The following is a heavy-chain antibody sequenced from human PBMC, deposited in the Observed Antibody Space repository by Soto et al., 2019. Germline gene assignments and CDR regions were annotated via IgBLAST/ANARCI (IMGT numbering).Heavy chain of an antibody. Sequence: QVQLVQSGAEVKKPGSSVKVSCKASGGTFSSYAISWVRQAPGQGLEWMGGIIPIFGTANYAQKFQGRVAITADESTSTADMELSSLRSEDTAVYYCAREEGYYDFWSGYTFDYWGQGTLVTVAS. CDR1: GGTFSSYA. V-gene: IGHV1-69*12. J-gene: IGHJ4*02. CDR3: AREEGYYDFWSGYTFDY. CDR2: IIPIFGTA. D-gene: IGHD3-3*01.